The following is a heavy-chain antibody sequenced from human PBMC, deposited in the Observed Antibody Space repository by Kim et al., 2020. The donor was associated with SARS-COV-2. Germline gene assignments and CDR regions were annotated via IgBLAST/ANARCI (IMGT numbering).Heavy chain of an antibody. D-gene: IGHD5-18*01. CDR3: ARRAGRGTAIGFDY. V-gene: IGHV4-34*01. CDR1: GGSFSGYY. Sequence: SETLSLTCAVYGGSFSGYYWSWIRQPPGKGLEWIGEINHSGSTNYNPSLKSRVTISVDTSKNQFSLKLSSVTAADTAVYYCARRAGRGTAIGFDYWGQGT. CDR2: INHSGST. J-gene: IGHJ4*02.